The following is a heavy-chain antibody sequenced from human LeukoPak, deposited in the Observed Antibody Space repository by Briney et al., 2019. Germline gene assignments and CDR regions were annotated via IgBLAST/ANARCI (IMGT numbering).Heavy chain of an antibody. Sequence: SETLSLTCTVSGGSVSTNNYYWGWIRQPPGKGLEWMGSLSYSGKTYYNPSLKSRVTISADTSKNQFSLRLTSVTAADTAVYYSAEWGNYGYFDYWGQGTLVTVSS. J-gene: IGHJ4*02. V-gene: IGHV4-39*01. D-gene: IGHD3-10*01. CDR3: AEWGNYGYFDY. CDR2: LSYSGKT. CDR1: GGSVSTNNYY.